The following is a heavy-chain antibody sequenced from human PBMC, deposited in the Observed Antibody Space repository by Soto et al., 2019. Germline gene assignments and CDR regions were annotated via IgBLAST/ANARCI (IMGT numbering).Heavy chain of an antibody. CDR1: GFTFSGSA. CDR2: IRSKANSYAT. CDR3: TRRKRGYSYNHAFDI. Sequence: EVQLVESGGGLVQPGGSLKLSCAASGFTFSGSAMHWVRQASGKGLEWVGRIRSKANSYATAYAASVKGRFTISRDDSKNTAYLQMNSLKTEDTAVYYCTRRKRGYSYNHAFDIWGQGTMVTVSS. D-gene: IGHD5-18*01. V-gene: IGHV3-73*02. J-gene: IGHJ3*02.